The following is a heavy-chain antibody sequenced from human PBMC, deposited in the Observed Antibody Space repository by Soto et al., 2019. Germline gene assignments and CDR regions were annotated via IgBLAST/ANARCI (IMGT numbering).Heavy chain of an antibody. J-gene: IGHJ6*02. CDR3: ARGGYSYGLYYYYYGMDV. CDR2: IWYDGSNK. D-gene: IGHD5-18*01. Sequence: GGSLRLSCAVSGFTFSSYGMHWVRQAPGKGLEWVAVIWYDGSNKYYADSVKGRFTISRDNSKNTLYLQMNSLRAEDTAVYYCARGGYSYGLYYYYYGMDVWGQGTTVTVSS. V-gene: IGHV3-33*01. CDR1: GFTFSSYG.